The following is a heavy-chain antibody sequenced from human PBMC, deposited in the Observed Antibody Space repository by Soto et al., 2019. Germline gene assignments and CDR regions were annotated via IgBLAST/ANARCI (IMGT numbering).Heavy chain of an antibody. CDR2: IHYSGST. V-gene: IGHV4-39*01. CDR1: GDSIGTTHSY. J-gene: IGHJ4*02. Sequence: SETLSLTCTVSGDSIGTTHSYWAWIRQSPGKGLEWIGNIHYSGSTYYMPSLRSRVTLSVDTSKNQFSLRLTSVTAEDTAVYYCARHEGNGNVWPLDYWGQGILVT. CDR3: ARHEGNGNVWPLDY. D-gene: IGHD2-8*01.